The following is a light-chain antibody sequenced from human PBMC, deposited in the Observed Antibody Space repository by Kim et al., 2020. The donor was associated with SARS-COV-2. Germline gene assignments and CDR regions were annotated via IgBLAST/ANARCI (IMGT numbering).Light chain of an antibody. V-gene: IGLV2-23*02. J-gene: IGLJ2*01. CDR3: CSYVGSRIFAV. CDR2: EVS. Sequence: QSALTQPASVSGSPGQSITISCTGSSSDVGSYNLVSWYQQHPGKAPKLVIYEVSERPSGVSNRFTGSKSGNTASLTISGLQAEDEADYYCCSYVGSRIFAVWGGGTQLTVL. CDR1: SSDVGSYNL.